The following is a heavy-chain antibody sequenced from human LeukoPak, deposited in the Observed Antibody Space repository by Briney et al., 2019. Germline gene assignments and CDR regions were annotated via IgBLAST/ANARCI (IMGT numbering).Heavy chain of an antibody. J-gene: IGHJ4*02. D-gene: IGHD5-18*01. CDR1: GFTFSSYG. CDR2: IWYDGSNK. CDR3: AKDVDTAMVTWFDY. Sequence: GGSLRLSCAASGFTFSSYGMHWVRQAPGKGLEWVAVIWYDGSNKYYADSVKGRFTISRDNSKNTPYLQMNSLRAEDTAVYYCAKDVDTAMVTWFDYWGQGTLVTVSS. V-gene: IGHV3-33*06.